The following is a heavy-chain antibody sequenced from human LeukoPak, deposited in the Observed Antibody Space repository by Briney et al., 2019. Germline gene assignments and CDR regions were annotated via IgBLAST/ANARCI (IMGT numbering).Heavy chain of an antibody. J-gene: IGHJ4*02. CDR2: MYYSGST. D-gene: IGHD6-19*01. CDR1: GGSISSYY. CDR3: ARITTGYSSGWYYFDY. V-gene: IGHV4-59*12. Sequence: PSETLSLTCTVSGGSISSYYWSWIRQPPGKGLEWIGYMYYSGSTNYNPSTNYNPSLKSRVTISVDTSKNQFSLKLSSVTAADTAVYYCARITTGYSSGWYYFDYWGQGTLVTVSS.